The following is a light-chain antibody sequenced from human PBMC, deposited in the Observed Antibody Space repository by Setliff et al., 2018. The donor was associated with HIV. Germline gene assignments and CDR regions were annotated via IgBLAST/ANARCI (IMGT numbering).Light chain of an antibody. CDR2: EVT. J-gene: IGLJ1*01. V-gene: IGLV2-23*02. CDR1: SSDVGSYSL. Sequence: SVLTQPASASGLPGQSITISCTGTSSDVGSYSLVSWYQHHPGKAPKVMIYEVTKRPSGVSARFSGSKSGNTASLTISGLQAEDEADYYCCSYAGTNMPYVFGPGTKITVL. CDR3: CSYAGTNMPYV.